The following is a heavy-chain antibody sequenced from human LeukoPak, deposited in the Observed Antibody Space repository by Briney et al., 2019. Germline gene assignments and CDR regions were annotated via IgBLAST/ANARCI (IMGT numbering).Heavy chain of an antibody. CDR1: GYTLTELS. CDR3: AYRGHYDFWSGYYLWFDP. CDR2: IIPIFGTA. J-gene: IGHJ5*02. V-gene: IGHV1-69*13. Sequence: SVKVSCKVSGYTLTELSMHWVRQAPGQGLEWMGGIIPIFGTANYAQKFQGRVTITADESTSTAYMELSSLRSEDTAVYYCAYRGHYDFWSGYYLWFDPWGQGTLVTVSS. D-gene: IGHD3-3*01.